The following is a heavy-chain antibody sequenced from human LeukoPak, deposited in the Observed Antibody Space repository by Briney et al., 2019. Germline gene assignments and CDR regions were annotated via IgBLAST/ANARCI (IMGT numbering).Heavy chain of an antibody. CDR2: IYSDGGSA. CDR3: ARHYNSGTYPIDY. CDR1: GGSINGYY. V-gene: IGHV4-59*01. J-gene: IGHJ4*02. Sequence: PSETLSLTCSVSGGSINGYYWSWIRQPPGRTLEYIGYIYSDGGSANYNLSLKSRVTMSVDTSKNQFSPKLSSVTAADTALYYCARHYNSGTYPIDYWGRGTLVTVSS. D-gene: IGHD3-10*01.